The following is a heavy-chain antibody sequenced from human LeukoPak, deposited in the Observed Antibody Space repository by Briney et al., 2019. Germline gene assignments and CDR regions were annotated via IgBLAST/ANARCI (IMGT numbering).Heavy chain of an antibody. V-gene: IGHV3-30*02. Sequence: PGGSLRLSCAASGFIFSTYGMYWVRQAPGKGLEWVAFIRHDGSIKNYADSVKGRSTISRDNSRNTLYLQMNSLRAGDTAVYYCARAGKAFDIWGRGTMVTVSS. D-gene: IGHD3-10*01. CDR3: ARAGKAFDI. J-gene: IGHJ3*02. CDR1: GFIFSTYG. CDR2: IRHDGSIK.